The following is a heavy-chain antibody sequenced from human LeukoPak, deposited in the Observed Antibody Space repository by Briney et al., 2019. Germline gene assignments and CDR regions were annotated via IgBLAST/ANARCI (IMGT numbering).Heavy chain of an antibody. Sequence: SETLSLTCAVYGGSFSGYYWSWIRRPPGKGLEWIGQINHSGSTNYNPSLKSRVAISVDTSKNQFSLKLSSVTAADTAVYYCARGRYSSGWYYWGQGTLVTVSS. CDR1: GGSFSGYY. D-gene: IGHD6-19*01. CDR2: INHSGST. V-gene: IGHV4-34*01. J-gene: IGHJ4*02. CDR3: ARGRYSSGWYY.